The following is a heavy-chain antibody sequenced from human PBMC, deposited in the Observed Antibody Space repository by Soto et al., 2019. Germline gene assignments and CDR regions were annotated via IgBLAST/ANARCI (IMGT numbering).Heavy chain of an antibody. CDR3: ARGGIPVH. J-gene: IGHJ4*02. D-gene: IGHD6-19*01. Sequence: GGSLRLSCAASGFTFSNNWMHWVRQAPGKGPVWVSRINSDGSSTYYADSVKGRFTISRDNAKNTLYLQMNSLRADDTAVYYCARGGIPVHWGQGTPVTVSS. V-gene: IGHV3-74*01. CDR1: GFTFSNNW. CDR2: INSDGSST.